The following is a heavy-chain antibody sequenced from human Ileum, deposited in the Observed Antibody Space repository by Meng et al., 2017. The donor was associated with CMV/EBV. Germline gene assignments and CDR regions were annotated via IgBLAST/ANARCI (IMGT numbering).Heavy chain of an antibody. V-gene: IGHV4-59*01. CDR3: ARNRVYDFWSGYYTGLGEYGMDV. CDR1: GVSISSYY. Sequence: SETLSLTCTVSGVSISSYYWSWIRQPPGKGLEWIWYIYYSGSTNYNPSLKSRVTISVDTSKNQFSLKLSSVTAADTAVYYCARNRVYDFWSGYYTGLGEYGMDVWGQGTTVTVSS. D-gene: IGHD3-3*01. J-gene: IGHJ6*02. CDR2: IYYSGST.